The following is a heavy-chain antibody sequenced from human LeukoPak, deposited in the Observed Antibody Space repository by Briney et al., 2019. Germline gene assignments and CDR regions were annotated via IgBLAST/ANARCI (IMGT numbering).Heavy chain of an antibody. D-gene: IGHD1-26*01. V-gene: IGHV3-30*02. CDR1: GSTFSSYG. CDR3: AKDRYSGSSLDYFDY. Sequence: GGSLRLSCAASGSTFSSYGMHWVRQAPGKGLEWVAFIRYDGSNKYYADSVKGRFTISRDNSKNTLYLQMNSLRAEDTAVYYCAKDRYSGSSLDYFDYWGQGTLVTVSS. CDR2: IRYDGSNK. J-gene: IGHJ4*02.